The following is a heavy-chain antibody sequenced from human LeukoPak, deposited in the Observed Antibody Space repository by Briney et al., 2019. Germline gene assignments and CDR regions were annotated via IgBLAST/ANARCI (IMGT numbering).Heavy chain of an antibody. D-gene: IGHD2-2*01. CDR2: ISSSGSTI. CDR1: GFTFSDYY. Sequence: PGGSLRLSCAASGFTFSDYYMSWIRQAPGKGLEWVSYISSSGSTIYYADSVKGRFTISRDNAKNSLYLQMNSLRAEDTAVYYCAKDFPPYCSSNSCLPGFWGQGTLVTVSS. V-gene: IGHV3-11*01. CDR3: AKDFPPYCSSNSCLPGF. J-gene: IGHJ4*02.